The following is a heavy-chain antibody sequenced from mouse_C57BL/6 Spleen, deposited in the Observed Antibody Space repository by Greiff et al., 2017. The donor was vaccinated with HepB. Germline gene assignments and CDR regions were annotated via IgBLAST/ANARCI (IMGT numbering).Heavy chain of an antibody. Sequence: EVKLQESGPGLVKPSQSLSLTCSVTGYSITSGYYWNWIRQFPGNKLEWMGYISYDGSNNYNPSLKNRISITRDTSKNQFFLKLNSVTTEDTATYYCARGGYYGSSGPWYFDVWGTGTTVTVSS. CDR3: ARGGYYGSSGPWYFDV. J-gene: IGHJ1*03. D-gene: IGHD1-1*01. V-gene: IGHV3-6*01. CDR2: ISYDGSN. CDR1: GYSITSGYY.